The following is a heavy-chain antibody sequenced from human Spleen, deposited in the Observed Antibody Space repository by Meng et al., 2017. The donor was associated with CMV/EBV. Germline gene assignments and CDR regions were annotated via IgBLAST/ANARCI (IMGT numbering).Heavy chain of an antibody. CDR1: GYTFKSQG. J-gene: IGHJ5*01. V-gene: IGHV1-18*01. CDR2: ISAYNGHT. CDR3: AGGSGWPFFDS. D-gene: IGHD6-25*01. Sequence: CKASGYTFKSQGVNWVRQAPGQGLEWMAWISAYNGHTNYAHRFQGRVTVTADTSTSTAFMELRSLRSDDTAVYYCAGGSGWPFFDSWGQGTLVTVSS.